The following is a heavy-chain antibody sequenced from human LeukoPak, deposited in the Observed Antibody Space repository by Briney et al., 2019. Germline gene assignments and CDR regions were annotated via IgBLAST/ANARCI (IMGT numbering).Heavy chain of an antibody. J-gene: IGHJ3*02. V-gene: IGHV3-23*01. CDR1: GFSLTTYA. Sequence: PGGSLRLSCAASGFSLTTYAMGWVRQAPGKGLEWVSVISDRGDSTYYADSVKGRFTISRDSSKNTLYLQMNSLRADDTAVYYCAGVDAAMPDAFDIWGQGTTVTVSS. D-gene: IGHD5-18*01. CDR2: ISDRGDST. CDR3: AGVDAAMPDAFDI.